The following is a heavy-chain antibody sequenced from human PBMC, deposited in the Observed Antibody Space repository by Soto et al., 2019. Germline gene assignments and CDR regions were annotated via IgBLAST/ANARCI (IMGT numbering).Heavy chain of an antibody. J-gene: IGHJ6*02. D-gene: IGHD2-21*02. CDR2: IYCSGST. CDR1: GASISSGGYY. CDR3: ASEVGGGNSLRYGMDV. V-gene: IGHV4-31*03. Sequence: QVQLQESGPGLVKPSQTLSLTCTVSGASISSGGYYWSWIRQHPGKGLEWIGYIYCSGSTYYNPSLKSRITISVDTSKNQFSLKLSSVTAADTAVYYCASEVGGGNSLRYGMDVWGQGTTVTVSS.